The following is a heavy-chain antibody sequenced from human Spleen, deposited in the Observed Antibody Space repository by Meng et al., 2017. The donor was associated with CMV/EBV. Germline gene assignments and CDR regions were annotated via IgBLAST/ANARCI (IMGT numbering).Heavy chain of an antibody. CDR3: ARGRRGYRDYDSAVAY. D-gene: IGHD5-12*01. V-gene: IGHV3-11*01. CDR1: GFTFSDYY. J-gene: IGHJ4*02. CDR2: ISPSGGTV. Sequence: GGSLRLSCAASGFTFSDYYMSWARQAPGGGLEWLSYISPSGGTVFYVDSVRGRFTISRDNAKTLVHLHMSNLRAEDTAVYYCARGRRGYRDYDSAVAYWGQGTLVTVSS.